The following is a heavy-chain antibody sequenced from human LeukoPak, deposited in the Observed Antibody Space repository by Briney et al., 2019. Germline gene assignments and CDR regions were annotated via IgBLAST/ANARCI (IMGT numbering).Heavy chain of an antibody. CDR3: ARVYYDSSGSLFDP. D-gene: IGHD3-22*01. Sequence: ASVKGSCKASGYTFTGYYMHWVRQAPGQGLEWMGRINPNSGGTNYAQKFQGRVTMSRDTSISTAYMELSRLRSDDTAVYYCARVYYDSSGSLFDPWGQGTLVTVSS. V-gene: IGHV1-2*06. CDR1: GYTFTGYY. J-gene: IGHJ5*02. CDR2: INPNSGGT.